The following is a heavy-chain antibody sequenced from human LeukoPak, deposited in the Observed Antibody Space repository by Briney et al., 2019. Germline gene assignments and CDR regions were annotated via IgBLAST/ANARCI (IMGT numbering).Heavy chain of an antibody. J-gene: IGHJ4*02. CDR1: GFAFSSYE. Sequence: PGGSLRLSCAASGFAFSSYEMNWVRQAPGKGLEWVSYISSSGSTIYYADSVRGRFTISRDNAKNSLYLQMNSLRAEDTAVYYCARDEKGDYDYWGQGTLVTVSS. CDR2: ISSSGSTI. D-gene: IGHD4-17*01. CDR3: ARDEKGDYDY. V-gene: IGHV3-48*03.